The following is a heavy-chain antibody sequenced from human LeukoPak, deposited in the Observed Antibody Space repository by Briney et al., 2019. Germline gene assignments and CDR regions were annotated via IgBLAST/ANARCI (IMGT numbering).Heavy chain of an antibody. V-gene: IGHV4-38-2*02. CDR1: GYSIRSGYY. CDR2: IYYSGST. J-gene: IGHJ4*02. CDR3: TRGYTTMDDY. D-gene: IGHD5-18*01. Sequence: PSETLSLTCTVSGYSIRSGYYWGWIRQPQGKGLEWIGTIYYSGSTFYNPSLKSRVTILIDTSKNQFSLNLISVTAADTAVYYCTRGYTTMDDYWGQGTLVTVSS.